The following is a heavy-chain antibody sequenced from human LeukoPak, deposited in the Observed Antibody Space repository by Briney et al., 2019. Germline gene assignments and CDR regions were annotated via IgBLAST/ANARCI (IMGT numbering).Heavy chain of an antibody. CDR1: GFTFSTYT. CDR2: ISSSGSYI. V-gene: IGHV3-21*01. Sequence: PGWSLRLSCAASGFTFSTYTMNWVRQAPGKGLEWVSSISSSGSYIFYADSVKGRFTISRDNAKNSLYLQMNSLRAEDTAVYYCASEYYGAEMSFDYWGQGTLVTVSS. D-gene: IGHD3-10*01. J-gene: IGHJ4*02. CDR3: ASEYYGAEMSFDY.